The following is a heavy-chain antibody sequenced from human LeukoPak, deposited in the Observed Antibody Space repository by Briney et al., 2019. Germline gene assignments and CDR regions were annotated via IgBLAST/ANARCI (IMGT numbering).Heavy chain of an antibody. CDR3: ARDRSPPGYSSSWYPLDY. D-gene: IGHD6-13*01. CDR2: ISTTGST. Sequence: PSQTLSLTCTVSGGSINNPNYYWSWIRQPAGKGLEWIGRISTTGSTSYGPSLKSRVIISIDTSKNQFSLKLSSVTAADTAVYYCARDRSPPGYSSSWYPLDYWGQGTLVTVSS. J-gene: IGHJ4*02. V-gene: IGHV4-61*02. CDR1: GGSINNPNYY.